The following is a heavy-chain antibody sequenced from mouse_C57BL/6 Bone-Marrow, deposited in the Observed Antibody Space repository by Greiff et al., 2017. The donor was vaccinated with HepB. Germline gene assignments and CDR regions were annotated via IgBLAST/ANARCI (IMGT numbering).Heavy chain of an antibody. CDR3: ARYIGSSHWYFDV. V-gene: IGHV7-3*01. Sequence: EVQLQESGGGLVQPGGSLSLSCAASGFTFTDYYMSWVRQPPGKALEWLGFIRNKANGYTTEYSASVKGRFTISRDNSQSILYLQMNALRAEDSATYDCARYIGSSHWYFDVWGTGTTVTVSS. CDR1: GFTFTDYY. D-gene: IGHD1-1*01. CDR2: IRNKANGYTT. J-gene: IGHJ1*03.